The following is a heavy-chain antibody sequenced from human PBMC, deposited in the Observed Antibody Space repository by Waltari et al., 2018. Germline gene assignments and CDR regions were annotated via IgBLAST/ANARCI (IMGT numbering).Heavy chain of an antibody. J-gene: IGHJ3*02. CDR2: ISYDGSNR. CDR1: GFTFSSYG. CDR3: ASGSPEGSNAFDI. V-gene: IGHV3-30*03. Sequence: QVQLVESGGGVVQPGRSLRLSCAASGFTFSSYGMHWVRQAPGKGLGWVAVISYDGSNRYDADSVKGRFTISRDNSKNTLYLQMNSLRSEDTAVYYCASGSPEGSNAFDIWGQGTMVTVSS. D-gene: IGHD1-1*01.